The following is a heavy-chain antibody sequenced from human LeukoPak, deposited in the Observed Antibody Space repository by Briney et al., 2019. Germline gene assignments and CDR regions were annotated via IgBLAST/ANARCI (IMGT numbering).Heavy chain of an antibody. CDR2: ISGSGGST. J-gene: IGHJ1*01. Sequence: GGSLRLSCAASGSTFSSYAMSWVRQAPGKGLEWVSAISGSGGSTYYADSVKGRFTISRDNSKNTLYLQMNSLRAEDTAVYYCAKALMITFGGVIVPAEYFQHWGQGTLVTVSS. D-gene: IGHD3-16*02. CDR3: AKALMITFGGVIVPAEYFQH. V-gene: IGHV3-23*01. CDR1: GSTFSSYA.